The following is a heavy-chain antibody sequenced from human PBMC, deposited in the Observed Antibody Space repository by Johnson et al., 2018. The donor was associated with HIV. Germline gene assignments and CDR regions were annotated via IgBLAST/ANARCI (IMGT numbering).Heavy chain of an antibody. V-gene: IGHV3-30-3*01. D-gene: IGHD6-13*01. CDR2: ISYDGSNK. J-gene: IGHJ3*02. CDR3: ARGGIAATRHAFDI. Sequence: QVQLVESGGGVVQPGRSLRLSCAASGFTFSAYAIHWVRQAPGKGLEWVAVISYDGSNKFYADSVKGRFTISRDNSNNTLYLQMNSLRAEDTALYYCARGGIAATRHAFDIWGQGTMVTVSS. CDR1: GFTFSAYA.